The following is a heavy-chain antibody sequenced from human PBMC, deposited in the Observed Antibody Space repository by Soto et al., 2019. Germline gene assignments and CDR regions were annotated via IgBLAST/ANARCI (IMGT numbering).Heavy chain of an antibody. CDR1: GYTLTSYA. CDR2: INAGNGNT. V-gene: IGHV1-3*01. D-gene: IGHD6-13*01. Sequence: ASVKVSCKASGYTLTSYAMHWVRQAPGQRLEWMGWINAGNGNTKYSQKFQGRVTITRDTSASTAYMELSSLRSEDTAVYYCARGRVAAAGRNWFDPWGQGTLVTVSS. J-gene: IGHJ5*02. CDR3: ARGRVAAAGRNWFDP.